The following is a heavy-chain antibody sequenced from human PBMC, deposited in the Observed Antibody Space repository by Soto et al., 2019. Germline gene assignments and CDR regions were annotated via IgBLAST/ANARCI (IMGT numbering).Heavy chain of an antibody. J-gene: IGHJ4*02. CDR1: GYSFTSYW. CDR3: ARQVGRRPLRSKLEPADY. Sequence: GESLKISGKGSGYSFTSYWIGWVRQMPGKGLEWMGIIYPGDSDTRYSPSFQGQVTISADKSISTAYLQWSSLKASDTAMYYCARQVGRRPLRSKLEPADYWGQGTLVTVSS. CDR2: IYPGDSDT. D-gene: IGHD1-1*01. V-gene: IGHV5-51*01.